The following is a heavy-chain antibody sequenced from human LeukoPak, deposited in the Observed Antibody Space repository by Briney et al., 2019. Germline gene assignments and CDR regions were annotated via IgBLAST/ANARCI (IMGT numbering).Heavy chain of an antibody. J-gene: IGHJ4*02. CDR3: MTRARGPPHY. CDR2: IGTNGGGT. CDR1: GFTLSNYA. D-gene: IGHD3-10*01. Sequence: PGGSLRLSCSGSGFTLSNYALHWVRQAPGEGLECISAIGTNGGGTYYADSVKGRFTISRDNSKNTVYLQMSSLRIEDTAVYHCMTRARGPPHYWGQGTLVTVSS. V-gene: IGHV3-64D*06.